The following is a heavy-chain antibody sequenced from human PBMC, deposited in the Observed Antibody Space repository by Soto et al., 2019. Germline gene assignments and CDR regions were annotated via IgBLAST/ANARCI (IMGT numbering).Heavy chain of an antibody. J-gene: IGHJ4*02. D-gene: IGHD2-2*01. CDR2: MYHSGST. Sequence: QLQLQESGSGLVKPSQTLSLTCAVSGGSISSGGYSWSWIRHPPGKGLEWIGYMYHSGSTYYNPSLKSRITISIDRSKNQFSLKLSSVTAADTAVYYCATVPDYWGQGILVTVSS. V-gene: IGHV4-30-2*01. CDR3: ATVPDY. CDR1: GGSISSGGYS.